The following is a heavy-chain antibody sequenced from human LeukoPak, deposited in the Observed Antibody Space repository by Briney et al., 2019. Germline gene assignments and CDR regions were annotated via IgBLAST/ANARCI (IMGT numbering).Heavy chain of an antibody. J-gene: IGHJ4*02. CDR1: GXTFSSYA. Sequence: ASGXTFSSYAMHGVREAPGKXXXXXAGXSDDGSNKYYADSVKGRFTISRDNSKNTLYLQMNSLRAEDTAVSYCATPGSIAVAGTLAPGYFDYWGQGPLVTLSS. CDR2: XSDDGSNK. D-gene: IGHD6-19*01. CDR3: ATPGSIAVAGTLAPGYFDY. V-gene: IGHV3-30-3*01.